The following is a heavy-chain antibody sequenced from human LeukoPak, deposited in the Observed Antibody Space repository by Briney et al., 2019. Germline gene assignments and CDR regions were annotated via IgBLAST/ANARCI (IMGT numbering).Heavy chain of an antibody. Sequence: GGSLRLSCAASGFTFSSYAMPWVRQAPGKGLEWVAVISYDGSNKYYADSVKGRFTISRDNSKNTLYLQMNSLRAEDTAVYYCARAVTGDAFDIWGQGTMVTVSS. CDR1: GFTFSSYA. V-gene: IGHV3-30-3*01. CDR3: ARAVTGDAFDI. D-gene: IGHD4-11*01. CDR2: ISYDGSNK. J-gene: IGHJ3*02.